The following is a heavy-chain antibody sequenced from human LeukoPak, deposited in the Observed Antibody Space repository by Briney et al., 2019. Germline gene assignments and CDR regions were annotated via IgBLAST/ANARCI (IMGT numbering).Heavy chain of an antibody. CDR1: GGTFSSYA. Sequence: ASVKVSCKASGGTFSSYAISWVRQAPGQGLEWMGGIIPIFGTANYAQKFQGRVTITADESTSTAYMELSSLRSEDTAVYYCARGRTNYDFWSGYYHFDYWGQGTLVTVSS. V-gene: IGHV1-69*13. CDR3: ARGRTNYDFWSGYYHFDY. CDR2: IIPIFGTA. D-gene: IGHD3-3*01. J-gene: IGHJ4*02.